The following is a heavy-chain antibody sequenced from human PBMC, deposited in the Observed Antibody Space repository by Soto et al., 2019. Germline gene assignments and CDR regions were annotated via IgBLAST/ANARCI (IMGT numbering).Heavy chain of an antibody. V-gene: IGHV2-5*02. J-gene: IGHJ4*02. CDR2: IYWDDDK. CDR3: AVRAHPIVRVTLFHS. CDR1: GFSLNTNGVG. D-gene: IGHD1-26*01. Sequence: QITLKESGPTQVKPTQTVTLTCTFSGFSLNTNGVGVGWIRQPPGKALEWLALIYWDDDKRYNPSLKSRLAITKDTSKDQVILTITDIGPVDTATYYCAVRAHPIVRVTLFHSWGQGSLVTVPS.